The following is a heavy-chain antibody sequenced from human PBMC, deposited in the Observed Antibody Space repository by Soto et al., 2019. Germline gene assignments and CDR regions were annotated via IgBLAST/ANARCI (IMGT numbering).Heavy chain of an antibody. V-gene: IGHV3-21*01. Sequence: GGSLRLSCAASGFTFSSYSMNWVRQAPGKGLEWVSSISSSSSYIYYADSVKGRFTISRDNAKNSLYLQMNSLRAEDTAVYYCARSVVATMTCLDWGQGTLVTVSS. D-gene: IGHD5-12*01. CDR2: ISSSSSYI. J-gene: IGHJ4*02. CDR1: GFTFSSYS. CDR3: ARSVVATMTCLD.